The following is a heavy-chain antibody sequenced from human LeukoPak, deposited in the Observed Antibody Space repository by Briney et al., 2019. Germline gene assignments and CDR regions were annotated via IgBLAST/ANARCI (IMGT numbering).Heavy chain of an antibody. V-gene: IGHV3-30-3*01. CDR2: ISYDGSNK. D-gene: IGHD2-15*01. CDR3: ARARFGVVVVAAPYVLDY. CDR1: GFPFSSYA. J-gene: IGHJ4*02. Sequence: GGSLRLSCAASGFPFSSYAMHWVRQAPGKGLEWVAVISYDGSNKYYADSVKGRFTISRDNSKNTLYLQMNSLRAEDTAVYYCARARFGVVVVAAPYVLDYWGQGTLVTVSS.